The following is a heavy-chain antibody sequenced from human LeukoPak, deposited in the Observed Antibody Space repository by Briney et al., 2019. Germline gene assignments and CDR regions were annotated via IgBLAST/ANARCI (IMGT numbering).Heavy chain of an antibody. V-gene: IGHV4-59*01. Sequence: KPSETLSLTCTVSGGSISSYYWSWIRQPPGKGLEWIGYIYYSGSTNYNPSLKSRVTISVDTSKNQFSLKLSSVTAADTAVYYCARDQSGSYGGMNAFDIWGQGTMVTVSS. CDR2: IYYSGST. D-gene: IGHD1-26*01. J-gene: IGHJ3*02. CDR3: ARDQSGSYGGMNAFDI. CDR1: GGSISSYY.